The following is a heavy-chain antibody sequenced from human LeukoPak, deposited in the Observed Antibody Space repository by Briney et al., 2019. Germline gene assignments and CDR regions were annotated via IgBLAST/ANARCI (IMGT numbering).Heavy chain of an antibody. CDR2: IYTSGST. Sequence: SETLSLTCTVSGGSTSSYYRSWIRQPAGKGLEWIGRIYTSGSTNYNPSLKSRVTMSVDTSKNQFSLKLSSVTAADTAVYYCARDMVRGSLVGFTRPLYGMDVWGQGTTVTVSS. V-gene: IGHV4-4*07. J-gene: IGHJ6*02. D-gene: IGHD3-10*01. CDR1: GGSTSSYY. CDR3: ARDMVRGSLVGFTRPLYGMDV.